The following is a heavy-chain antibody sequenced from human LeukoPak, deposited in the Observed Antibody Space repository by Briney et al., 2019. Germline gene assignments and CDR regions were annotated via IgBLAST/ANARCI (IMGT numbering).Heavy chain of an antibody. CDR1: GLSFNTYA. J-gene: IGHJ4*02. CDR2: ISDDGTIQ. V-gene: IGHV3-30-3*01. Sequence: PGRSLRLSCDASGLSFNTYAINWVRQAPGKGLEWVAVISDDGTIQYYADSVRGRFTISRDNSKNRLFLQMDGLRADDTAVYYCAEELIWRSPDYFYDWGQGILVTVSS. CDR3: AEELIWRSPDYFYD.